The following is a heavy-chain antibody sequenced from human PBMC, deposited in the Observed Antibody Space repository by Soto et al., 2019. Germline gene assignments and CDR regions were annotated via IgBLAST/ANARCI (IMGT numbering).Heavy chain of an antibody. CDR3: AGEYGAGIERYYYYGMDV. Sequence: QVQLVESGGGLVKPGGSLRLSCAVSGFTFSDYYMTWIRQAPGQGLEWVSYISSSGITTYYADSVKGRFTITRDNAKNSLFLQMNSLRAEDSAIYYCAGEYGAGIERYYYYGMDVWGQGTTVTVSS. CDR1: GFTFSDYY. CDR2: ISSSGITT. J-gene: IGHJ6*02. D-gene: IGHD3-10*01. V-gene: IGHV3-11*01.